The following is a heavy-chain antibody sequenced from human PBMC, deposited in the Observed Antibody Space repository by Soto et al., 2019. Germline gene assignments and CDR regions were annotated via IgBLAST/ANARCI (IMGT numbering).Heavy chain of an antibody. CDR2: ISTYNGDT. D-gene: IGHD4-17*01. V-gene: IGHV1-18*01. CDR3: ARSINDYGDSYWFDP. Sequence: GASVKVSCKASGYTFTRSGISWVRQAPGQGLEWMGWISTYNGDTNYAQTFQGRVTMTTDTSTSTVYMELRSLRSDDTAVYYCARSINDYGDSYWFDPWGQGTLVTVSS. J-gene: IGHJ5*02. CDR1: GYTFTRSG.